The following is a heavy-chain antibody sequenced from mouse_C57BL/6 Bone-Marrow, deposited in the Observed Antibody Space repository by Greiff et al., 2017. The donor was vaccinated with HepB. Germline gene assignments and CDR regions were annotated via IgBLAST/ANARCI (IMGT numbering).Heavy chain of an antibody. V-gene: IGHV5-17*01. Sequence: EVKLMESGGGLVKPGGSLKLSCAASGFTFSDYGMHWVRQAPEKGLEWVAYISSGSSTIYYADTVKGRFTISRDNARNTLFLQMTSLRSEDTAMYYCARDYDPWYFDVWGTGTTVTVSS. CDR1: GFTFSDYG. CDR3: ARDYDPWYFDV. D-gene: IGHD2-4*01. J-gene: IGHJ1*03. CDR2: ISSGSSTI.